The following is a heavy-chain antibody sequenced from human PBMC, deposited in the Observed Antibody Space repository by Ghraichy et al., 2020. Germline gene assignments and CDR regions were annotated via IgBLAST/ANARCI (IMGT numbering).Heavy chain of an antibody. V-gene: IGHV4-39*01. CDR2: IYYSGST. Sequence: SETLSLTCTVSGGSISSSSYYWGWIRQPPGKGLEWIGSIYYSGSTYYNPSLKSRVTISVDTSKNQFSLKLSSVTAADTAVYYCARSFWGVISPNIWGQGTMVTVSS. D-gene: IGHD3-16*01. CDR3: ARSFWGVISPNI. CDR1: GGSISSSSYY. J-gene: IGHJ3*02.